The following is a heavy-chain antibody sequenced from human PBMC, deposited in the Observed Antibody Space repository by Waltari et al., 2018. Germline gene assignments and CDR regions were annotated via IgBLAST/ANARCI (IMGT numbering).Heavy chain of an antibody. CDR3: AHLAYCGGDCYSSPFDD. CDR2: IYWDDDK. V-gene: IGHV2-5*02. J-gene: IGHJ4*02. CDR1: GFSLSTSGVG. D-gene: IGHD2-21*02. Sequence: QITLKESGPTLVKPTQTLTLTCTFSGFSLSTSGVGVGWIRQPPGKALEWLALIYWDDDKRYSPSLKSRLTITKDTSKNQVVLTMTNMDPVDTATYYCAHLAYCGGDCYSSPFDDWGQGTLVTVSS.